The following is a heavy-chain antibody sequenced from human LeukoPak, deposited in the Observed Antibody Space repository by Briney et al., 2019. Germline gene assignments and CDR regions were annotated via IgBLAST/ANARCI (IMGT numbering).Heavy chain of an antibody. D-gene: IGHD2-2*02. CDR1: GFTFSSYS. V-gene: IGHV3-21*01. Sequence: KPGGSLRLSCAASGFTFSSYSMNWVRQAPGKGLEWVSSISSSSSYIYYADSVKGRFTISRDNAKNSLYLQMNSLRAEDTAVYYCARARCSSTSCYTFDYWGQGTLVTVSS. CDR3: ARARCSSTSCYTFDY. J-gene: IGHJ4*02. CDR2: ISSSSSYI.